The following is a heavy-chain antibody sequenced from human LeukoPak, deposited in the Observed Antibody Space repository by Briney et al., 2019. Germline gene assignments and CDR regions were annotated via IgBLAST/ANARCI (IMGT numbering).Heavy chain of an antibody. CDR1: GGSISGSSYY. V-gene: IGHV4-39*01. J-gene: IGHJ3*02. D-gene: IGHD3-3*01. CDR3: ASGPEILRAFDI. Sequence: SEALSLTCTVSGGSISGSSYYWGWMRQPPGKGLEWIASIYYSGSTYDNPSLKSRVTISVDTSMNQFSLKLNSVTAADTAVYYCASGPEILRAFDIWGQGTIVTVSS. CDR2: IYYSGST.